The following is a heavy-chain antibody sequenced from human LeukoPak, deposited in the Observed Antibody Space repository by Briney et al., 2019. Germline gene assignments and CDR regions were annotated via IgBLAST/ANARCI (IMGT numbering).Heavy chain of an antibody. CDR2: IDPDGSTT. D-gene: IGHD6-13*01. CDR1: GFTLSSYW. J-gene: IGHJ6*02. V-gene: IGHV3-74*01. Sequence: PGGSLKLSCAASGFTLSSYWMHWVRQAPGVGLVWVSRIDPDGSTTNYADSVKGRFTTSRDNAKNTLYLQMNSLRAEDTALYYCTRVQAGRAGLMDVWGRGTTVTVSS. CDR3: TRVQAGRAGLMDV.